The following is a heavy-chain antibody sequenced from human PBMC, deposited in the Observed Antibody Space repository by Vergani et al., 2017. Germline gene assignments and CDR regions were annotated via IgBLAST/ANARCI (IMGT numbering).Heavy chain of an antibody. V-gene: IGHV4-34*01. Sequence: QVQLQQWGAGLLKPSETLSLTCAVYGGSFSGYYWSWIRQPPGKGLEWIGEINHSGSTNYNPSLKSRFTISVDTSKNQFSLKLSSVTAADTAVYYCARGARSGYCSGGSCYSGRYNWFDPWGQGTLVTVSS. D-gene: IGHD2-15*01. CDR1: GGSFSGYY. CDR3: ARGARSGYCSGGSCYSGRYNWFDP. J-gene: IGHJ5*02. CDR2: INHSGST.